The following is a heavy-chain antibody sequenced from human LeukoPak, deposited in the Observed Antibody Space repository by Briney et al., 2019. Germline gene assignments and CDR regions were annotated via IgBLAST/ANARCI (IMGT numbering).Heavy chain of an antibody. J-gene: IGHJ4*02. D-gene: IGHD3-22*01. CDR3: AKGGEAYYDSRPDY. CDR2: ISYDGSNK. V-gene: IGHV3-30*18. CDR1: GFTFSSYS. Sequence: PGGSLRLSCAASGFTFSSYSMNWVRQAPGKGLEWVAVISYDGSNKYYADSVKGRFTISRDNTKNSLYLQMNSLRAEDTAFYYCAKGGEAYYDSRPDYLGQGTLVTVSS.